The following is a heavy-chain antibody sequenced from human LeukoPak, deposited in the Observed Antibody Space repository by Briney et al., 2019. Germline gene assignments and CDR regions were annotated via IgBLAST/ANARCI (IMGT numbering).Heavy chain of an antibody. J-gene: IGHJ2*01. CDR2: IWYDGSNK. Sequence: GGSLRLSCAASGFTFSSYGMHWVRQAPGKGLEWVAVIWYDGSNKYYADSVKGRFTISRDNSKNTLYLQMNSLRAEDTAVYYCARELNWGSWYFDLWGRGTPVTVSS. V-gene: IGHV3-33*01. CDR3: ARELNWGSWYFDL. D-gene: IGHD7-27*01. CDR1: GFTFSSYG.